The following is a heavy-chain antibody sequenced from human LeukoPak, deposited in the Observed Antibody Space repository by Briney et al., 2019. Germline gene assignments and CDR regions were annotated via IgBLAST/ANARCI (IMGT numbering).Heavy chain of an antibody. Sequence: GGSLRLSCAASGFTFSSYGMHWVRQAPGKGLEWVAVIWYDGSNKYYADSVKGRFTISRDNSKNTLYLQMNSLRAEDTAVYYCARSGRGDYYYGMDVWGQGTTVTVSS. D-gene: IGHD1-14*01. CDR3: ARSGRGDYYYGMDV. V-gene: IGHV3-33*01. CDR1: GFTFSSYG. J-gene: IGHJ6*02. CDR2: IWYDGSNK.